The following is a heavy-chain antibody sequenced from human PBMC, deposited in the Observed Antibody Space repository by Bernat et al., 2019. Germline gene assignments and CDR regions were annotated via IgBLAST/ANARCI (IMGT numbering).Heavy chain of an antibody. J-gene: IGHJ6*03. CDR1: GGSISSGGYY. CDR2: IYYSGST. CDR3: ARVLRGVTYHYYYYYYMDV. D-gene: IGHD2-21*02. Sequence: QVQLQESGPGLVKPSQTLSLTCTVSGGSISSGGYYWSWIRQHPGKGLEWIGYIYYSGSTYYNPSLKSLVTISVDTSKNQFSLKLSSVTAADTAVYYCARVLRGVTYHYYYYYYMDVWGKGTTVTVSS. V-gene: IGHV4-31*01.